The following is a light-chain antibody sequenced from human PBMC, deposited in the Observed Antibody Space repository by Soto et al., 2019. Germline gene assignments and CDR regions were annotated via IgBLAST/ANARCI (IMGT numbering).Light chain of an antibody. V-gene: IGLV1-40*01. CDR1: SSNIGAGYD. J-gene: IGLJ1*01. CDR3: QSYDNSLSGYV. CDR2: GNI. Sequence: QFVLTQPPSGSGAPGQRVTISCTGNSSNIGAGYDVHWYQQLPGTAPKLLIYGNINRPSGVPDRFSGSKSVTSGSLAITGLQAEDEADYFCQSYDNSLSGYVFGTGTKVTVL.